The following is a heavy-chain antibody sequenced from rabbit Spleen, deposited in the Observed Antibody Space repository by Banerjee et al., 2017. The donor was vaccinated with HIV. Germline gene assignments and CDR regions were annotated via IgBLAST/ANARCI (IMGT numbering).Heavy chain of an antibody. CDR3: ARMEGAYNWAFDP. CDR1: GFSFSNKAV. D-gene: IGHD6-1*01. V-gene: IGHV1S45*01. CDR2: INAVTGKA. Sequence: QEQLVESGGGLVRPEGSLKLSCTASGFSFSNKAVMCWVRQAPGKGLQWIACINAVTGKAVYATWAKGRFTFSKTSSTTVTLQMTSLTAADTATYFCARMEGAYNWAFDPWGPGTLVTVS. J-gene: IGHJ2*01.